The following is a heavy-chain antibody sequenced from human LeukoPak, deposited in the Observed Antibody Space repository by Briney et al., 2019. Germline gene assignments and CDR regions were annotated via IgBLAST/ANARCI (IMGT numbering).Heavy chain of an antibody. J-gene: IGHJ6*02. D-gene: IGHD3-10*01. Sequence: SVKVSFKASGGTFSSYAISWVRQAPGQGLEWMGGIIPIFGTVNYGQKFQGRVTITADESTSTAYMELSSLRSEDTAVYYCARVALWFGAATRDYYYGMDVWGQGTTVTVSS. V-gene: IGHV1-69*01. CDR1: GGTFSSYA. CDR2: IIPIFGTV. CDR3: ARVALWFGAATRDYYYGMDV.